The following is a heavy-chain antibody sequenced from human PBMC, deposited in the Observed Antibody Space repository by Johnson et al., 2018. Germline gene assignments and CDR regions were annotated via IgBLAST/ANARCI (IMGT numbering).Heavy chain of an antibody. CDR3: TRDLTVVNDAFDI. Sequence: VQLVQSGGGLVQPGGSLRLSCAASGFTFSSYWMSWVRQAPGKGLEWVANIKQDGSEKYSVDSVNGRFTISRDNAKNSLYLQMNNLRAEDTAGYYCTRDLTVVNDAFDIWGQGTMVTVSS. CDR1: GFTFSSYW. CDR2: IKQDGSEK. D-gene: IGHD4-23*01. J-gene: IGHJ3*02. V-gene: IGHV3-7*01.